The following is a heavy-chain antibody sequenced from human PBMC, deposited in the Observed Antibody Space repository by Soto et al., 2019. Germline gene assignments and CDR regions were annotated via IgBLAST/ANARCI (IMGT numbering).Heavy chain of an antibody. CDR3: ATSPPGDNDAFDV. J-gene: IGHJ3*01. V-gene: IGHV4-31*11. D-gene: IGHD4-17*01. CDR1: SKSIRSAGYY. CDR2: ISYFGDT. Sequence: QVQLQETGPGLVKPSQTLSLTCGVSSKSIRSAGYYWTWIRQRPGKGLEWIGHISYFGDTHYSPSLTSRVTISLDPSKNQFSLELTSVKAADTAVYYCATSPPGDNDAFDVWGQGHWSPSLQ.